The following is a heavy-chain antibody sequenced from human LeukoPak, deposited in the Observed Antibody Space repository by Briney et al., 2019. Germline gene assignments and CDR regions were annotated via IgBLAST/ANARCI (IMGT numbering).Heavy chain of an antibody. Sequence: ASVKVSCKTSGYRFTAYPLHWVRQAPGQGLEWMGWMNPNSGEASNAQRFQGRVTMTRDTSISVVYMELRSLTSDDTAVYYCARGMDAEAFQNWGQGTLVTVSS. D-gene: IGHD2-2*03. J-gene: IGHJ1*01. CDR3: ARGMDAEAFQN. CDR1: GYRFTAYP. CDR2: MNPNSGEA. V-gene: IGHV1-2*02.